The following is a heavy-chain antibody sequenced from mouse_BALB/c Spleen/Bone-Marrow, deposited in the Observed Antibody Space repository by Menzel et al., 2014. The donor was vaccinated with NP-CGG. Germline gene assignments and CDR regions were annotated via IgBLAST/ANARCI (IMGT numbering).Heavy chain of an antibody. D-gene: IGHD2-14*01. Sequence: VQLKESGAELVKPGASVKLSCTASGFNIKDTYIHWVKQRPEQGLEWIGRIDPANGNTKYDPKFQGKATITADTSSNTAYLQLSSLTSEDTAVYYCARYRLGTYFDYWGQGTTLTVSS. J-gene: IGHJ2*01. CDR2: IDPANGNT. CDR3: ARYRLGTYFDY. V-gene: IGHV14-3*02. CDR1: GFNIKDTY.